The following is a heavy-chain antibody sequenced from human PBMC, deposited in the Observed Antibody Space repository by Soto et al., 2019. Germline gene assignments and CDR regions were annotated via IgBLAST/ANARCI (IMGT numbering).Heavy chain of an antibody. CDR3: GRLEGLATISYYFDY. D-gene: IGHD3-9*01. J-gene: IGHJ4*02. Sequence: SETLCLTCTVSGGYVSSSSCYWGWVRKPPGKGLEWIGSVYYSGSTYYNPSLESRVTISVDKSKNQFSLKLMSLSAADTAVYYCGRLEGLATISYYFDYWGQGALVTVSS. CDR1: GGYVSSSSCY. V-gene: IGHV4-39*01. CDR2: VYYSGST.